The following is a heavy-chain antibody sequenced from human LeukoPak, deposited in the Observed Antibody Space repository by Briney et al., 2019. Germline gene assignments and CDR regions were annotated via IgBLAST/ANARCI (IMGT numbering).Heavy chain of an antibody. CDR2: INHSGST. V-gene: IGHV4-34*01. Sequence: SETLSLTCAVYGGSFSGYYWSWIRQPPGKGLEWIGEINHSGSTNYNPSLKSRVTISVDTSKNQFSLKLSSVTAADTAVYYCARGRRDGYNWYYFDYWGQGTLVTVSS. J-gene: IGHJ4*02. D-gene: IGHD5-24*01. CDR1: GGSFSGYY. CDR3: ARGRRDGYNWYYFDY.